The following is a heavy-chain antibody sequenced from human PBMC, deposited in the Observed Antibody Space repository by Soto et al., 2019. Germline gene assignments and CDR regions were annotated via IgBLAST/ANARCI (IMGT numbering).Heavy chain of an antibody. V-gene: IGHV4-4*07. Sequence: SETLSLTCTVSGDSITSSYWSWIRQPAGKGLEWTGRIFSSGSSNYNPSLRGRVTMSVHTSKNQFSLRLSSVTAADAAFYYCARDSPIVAGSLDYWGPGTLVTVSS. CDR2: IFSSGSS. CDR1: GDSITSSY. CDR3: ARDSPIVAGSLDY. J-gene: IGHJ4*02. D-gene: IGHD5-12*01.